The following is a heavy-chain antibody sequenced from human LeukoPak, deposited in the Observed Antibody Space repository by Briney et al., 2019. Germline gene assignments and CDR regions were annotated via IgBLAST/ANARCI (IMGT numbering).Heavy chain of an antibody. V-gene: IGHV3-23*01. CDR1: GFTFSSYA. Sequence: GGSLRLSCAASGFTFSSYAMSWIRQAPGKGLEWVSAISGSGRSTYYADSVKGRFTISRDNSKNTLYLQMNSLRAEDTAVYYCAKGYYYYYGMDVWGQGTTVTVSS. CDR3: AKGYYYYYGMDV. J-gene: IGHJ6*02. CDR2: ISGSGRST.